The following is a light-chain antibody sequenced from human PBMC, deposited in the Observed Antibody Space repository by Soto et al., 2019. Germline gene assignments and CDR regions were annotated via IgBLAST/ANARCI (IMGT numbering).Light chain of an antibody. CDR3: SSYTRSITLK. V-gene: IGLV2-14*01. J-gene: IGLJ2*01. Sequence: QSALTQSASVSGSPGQSITISCTGTSSDVGDFNYVSWYQQHAGKAPKLLIYEVVKRPSGISDRFSGSKSGNTASLTISGLQTEDEADYYCSSYTRSITLKFGGGTKDTVL. CDR1: SSDVGDFNY. CDR2: EVV.